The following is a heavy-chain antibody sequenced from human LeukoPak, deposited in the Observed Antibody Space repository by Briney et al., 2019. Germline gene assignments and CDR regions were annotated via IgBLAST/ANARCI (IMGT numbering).Heavy chain of an antibody. CDR1: GYTFTSYD. V-gene: IGHV1-8*01. D-gene: IGHD3-22*01. J-gene: IGHJ6*02. CDR2: MNPNSGNT. Sequence: ASVKVSCKASGYTFTSYDINWVRQATGQGLEWMGWMNPNSGNTGYAQKFQGRVTMTRNTSISTAYMELSSLRSEDTAVYYCARGFTYYYDSSGYYDYYYGMDVWGQGTTVTVSS. CDR3: ARGFTYYYDSSGYYDYYYGMDV.